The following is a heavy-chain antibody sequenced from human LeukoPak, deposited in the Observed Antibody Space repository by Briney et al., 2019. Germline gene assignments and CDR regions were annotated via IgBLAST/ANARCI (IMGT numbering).Heavy chain of an antibody. CDR3: ARAVNYDILTGYLALDY. V-gene: IGHV1-2*02. J-gene: IGHJ4*02. D-gene: IGHD3-9*01. CDR2: INPNSGGT. Sequence: ASVKVSCKASGYTFIGYYMHWVRQAPGQGLEWMGWINPNSGGTNYAQKFQGRVTMTRDTSISTAYMELSRLRSDDTAVYYCARAVNYDILTGYLALDYWGQGTLVTVSS. CDR1: GYTFIGYY.